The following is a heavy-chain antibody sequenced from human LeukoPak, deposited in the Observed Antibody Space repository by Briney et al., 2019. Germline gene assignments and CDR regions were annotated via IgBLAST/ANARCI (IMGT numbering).Heavy chain of an antibody. V-gene: IGHV5-51*01. Sequence: GESLKISCKASGYVFTNYWIGWVRQLPGKGLEWMGVIYPLDSDIRYGPSFQGQVTISADKSINTAYLQWSSLKASDTAMYFCARSWGMDVWGQGTTVTVSS. CDR2: IYPLDSDI. CDR1: GYVFTNYW. CDR3: ARSWGMDV. J-gene: IGHJ6*02.